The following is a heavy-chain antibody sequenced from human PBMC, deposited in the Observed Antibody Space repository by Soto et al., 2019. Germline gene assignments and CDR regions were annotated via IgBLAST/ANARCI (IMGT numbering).Heavy chain of an antibody. Sequence: TRSLACAVSGGSLSSGGSSWNWIRQPPGKALEWIGYIYDNGNTYYNPSLKGRVTISVARSKNQFSLNLTSVTAADTAVYFCARVGGWFDHWGQGTLVTVSS. CDR2: IYDNGNT. V-gene: IGHV4-30-2*01. J-gene: IGHJ5*02. D-gene: IGHD3-16*01. CDR1: GGSLSSGGSS. CDR3: ARVGGWFDH.